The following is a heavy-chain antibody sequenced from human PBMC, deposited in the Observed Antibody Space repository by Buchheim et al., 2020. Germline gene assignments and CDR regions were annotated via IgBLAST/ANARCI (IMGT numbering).Heavy chain of an antibody. Sequence: QVQLVQSGAEVKKPGASVKVSCKASGYTFTGYYIHWVRQAPGQGLEWIGWINPNSGDTSYAQKFQGWVTMTRDTSISTAYMELSRLRSDDTAVYYCARELHYDFWSGTDYYYYYGLDVWGQGTT. D-gene: IGHD3-3*01. CDR1: GYTFTGYY. V-gene: IGHV1-2*04. CDR3: ARELHYDFWSGTDYYYYYGLDV. CDR2: INPNSGDT. J-gene: IGHJ6*02.